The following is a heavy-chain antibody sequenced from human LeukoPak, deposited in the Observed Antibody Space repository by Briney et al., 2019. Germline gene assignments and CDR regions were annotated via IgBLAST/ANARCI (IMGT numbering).Heavy chain of an antibody. D-gene: IGHD2-2*01. V-gene: IGHV1-18*01. Sequence: ASVKVSCKASGYTFTNYGVIWVRQAPGQGLEWMGWISAYNGNPGYAQKFQGRVTLTTDTSTSTPYMELRSLRSDDTAVYYCATYTEGYCTSANCYAGCDYWGQGTLVTVSS. CDR2: ISAYNGNP. CDR3: ATYTEGYCTSANCYAGCDY. J-gene: IGHJ4*02. CDR1: GYTFTNYG.